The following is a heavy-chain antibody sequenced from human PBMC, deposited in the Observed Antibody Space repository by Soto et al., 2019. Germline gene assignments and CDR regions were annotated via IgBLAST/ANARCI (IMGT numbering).Heavy chain of an antibody. CDR3: ARGAVGLVARGFGLDV. V-gene: IGHV1-46*02. CDR1: GQTNSYY. CDR2: IDPMGGSA. D-gene: IGHD3-10*01. J-gene: IGHJ6*02. Sequence: QVQLVQSGAEVKKPGASVKVSCKAYGQTNSYYMHWVRQAPRQGPEWTRVIDPMGGSATYAQRYQGRVTLTTDTSTNTVYMELSSLRSEDTAVYYCARGAVGLVARGFGLDVWGQGTTVTVSS.